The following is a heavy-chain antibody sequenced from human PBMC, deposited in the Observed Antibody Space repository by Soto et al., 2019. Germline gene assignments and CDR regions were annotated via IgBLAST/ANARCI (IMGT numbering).Heavy chain of an antibody. D-gene: IGHD2-2*01. V-gene: IGHV4-34*01. Sequence: SETLSLTCAVYGGSFSGYYWSWIRQPPGKGLEWVGEINHSGSTNYNPSLKSRVTISVDTSKNQFSLKLSSVTAADTAVYYCARGSKVPAAIRTPNRVNWFDPWGQGTLVTVSS. CDR2: INHSGST. CDR1: GGSFSGYY. CDR3: ARGSKVPAAIRTPNRVNWFDP. J-gene: IGHJ5*02.